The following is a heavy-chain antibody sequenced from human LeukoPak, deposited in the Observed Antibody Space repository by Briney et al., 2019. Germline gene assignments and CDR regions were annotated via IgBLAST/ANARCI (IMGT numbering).Heavy chain of an antibody. D-gene: IGHD1-1*01. J-gene: IGHJ2*01. CDR2: IYYSGST. V-gene: IGHV4-59*01. Sequence: TPSETLSLTCTVSGGSISSYYWSWIRQPPGKGLEWIGYIYYSGSTNYNPSLKSRVTISVDTSKNQFSLKLSSVTAADTAVYYCARAPGGSGYFDLWGRGTLVTVSS. CDR3: ARAPGGSGYFDL. CDR1: GGSISSYY.